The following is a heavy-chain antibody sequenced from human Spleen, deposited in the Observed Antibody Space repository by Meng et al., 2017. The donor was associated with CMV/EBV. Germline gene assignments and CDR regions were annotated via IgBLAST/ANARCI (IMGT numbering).Heavy chain of an antibody. CDR3: ARGYSYGHRVDY. D-gene: IGHD5-18*01. Sequence: QVQLVQSGAEVKKSGASVTVSCRASGYTFTDAYIYWVRQAPGQGLEWRGTIIPILGIANYAQKFQGRVTITADKSTSTAYMELSSLRSEDTAVYYCARGYSYGHRVDYWGQGTLVTVSS. CDR1: GYTFTDAY. V-gene: IGHV1-69*02. J-gene: IGHJ4*02. CDR2: IIPILGIA.